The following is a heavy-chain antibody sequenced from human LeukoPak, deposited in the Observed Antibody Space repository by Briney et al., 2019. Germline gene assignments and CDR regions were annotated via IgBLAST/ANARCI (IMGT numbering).Heavy chain of an antibody. CDR1: RFIFSSYS. V-gene: IGHV3-21*04. CDR2: ISESSSHR. CDR3: GKRELWHGSGEDA. Sequence: GGSLRLSCEASRFIFSSYSMNWVRQAPGKGLEWLSYISESSSHRYYADSVKGRFTISRDNAKNSLYLEMNGLRAEDTAVYYCGKRELWHGSGEDAWGQGTTVTVSS. D-gene: IGHD3-10*01. J-gene: IGHJ6*02.